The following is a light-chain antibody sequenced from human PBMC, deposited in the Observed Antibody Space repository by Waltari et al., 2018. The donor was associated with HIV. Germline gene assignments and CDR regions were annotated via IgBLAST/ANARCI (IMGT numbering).Light chain of an antibody. CDR3: AAWDDSLSGWV. CDR1: SPNIGADY. Sequence: QSALTQPPSTSGTPGQTVTIPCSGSSPNIGADYVSWYQQLPGTAPKLLIYRNSQRPSGVRDRFSGSKSGTSASLAINDLRSEDEAEYHCAAWDDSLSGWVFGGGTNLTVL. J-gene: IGLJ3*02. CDR2: RNS. V-gene: IGLV1-47*01.